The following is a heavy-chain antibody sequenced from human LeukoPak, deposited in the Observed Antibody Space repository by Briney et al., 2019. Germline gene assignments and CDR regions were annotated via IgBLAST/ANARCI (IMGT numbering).Heavy chain of an antibody. J-gene: IGHJ6*02. CDR1: GDXVSSNSAG. CDR2: TYYRSRWYN. Sequence: SQTLSLTCAISGDXVSSNSAGWNWVRQSPSRGLEWLGRTYYRSRWYNDYAISVKSRMKINPDTSKNQFSLQLNSVTPEDTAVYYCARGDAPGGIYYYAMDVWGQGTTVTVSS. V-gene: IGHV6-1*01. CDR3: ARGDAPGGIYYYAMDV. D-gene: IGHD1-14*01.